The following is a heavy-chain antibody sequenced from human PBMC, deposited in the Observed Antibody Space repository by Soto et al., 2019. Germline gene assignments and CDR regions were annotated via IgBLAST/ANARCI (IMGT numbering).Heavy chain of an antibody. CDR1: VFTFSLYG. J-gene: IGHJ4*02. Sequence: WWSLRLSCSASVFTFSLYGMHGFRQAPGKGLEWVAAIWDDGRRKDYADSVKDRLFISRDNSKNTLYLQLDSLRPEDTAVYYCATWQGSLNFHYWGQGTLVTVS. V-gene: IGHV3-33*01. CDR3: ATWQGSLNFHY. CDR2: IWDDGRRK.